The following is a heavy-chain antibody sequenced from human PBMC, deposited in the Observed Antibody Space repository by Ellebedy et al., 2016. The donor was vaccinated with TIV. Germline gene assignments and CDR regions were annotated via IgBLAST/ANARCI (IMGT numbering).Heavy chain of an antibody. V-gene: IGHV4-59*08. CDR2: IYYSGST. D-gene: IGHD6-6*01. CDR1: GGSISSYY. CDR3: ARQMGKEGSSSDWYFDL. J-gene: IGHJ2*01. Sequence: MPSETLSLTCTVSGGSISSYYWSWIRQPPGKGLEWIGYIYYSGSTNYNPSLKSRVTISVDTSKNQFSLKLSSVTAADTAVYYCARQMGKEGSSSDWYFDLWGRGTLVTVSS.